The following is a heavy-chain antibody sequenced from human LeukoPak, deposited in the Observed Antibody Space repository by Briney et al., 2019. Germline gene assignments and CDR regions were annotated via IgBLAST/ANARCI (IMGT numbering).Heavy chain of an antibody. V-gene: IGHV1-69*05. J-gene: IGHJ4*02. D-gene: IGHD2-2*01. Sequence: SVKVSCKASGGTFSSYDISWVRQAPGQGLEWMGRIIPIFGTANYAQKFQGRVTITTDESTSTAYMELSSLRSEDTAVYYCAGCSSTSCYARGDYWGQGTLVTVSS. CDR2: IIPIFGTA. CDR3: AGCSSTSCYARGDY. CDR1: GGTFSSYD.